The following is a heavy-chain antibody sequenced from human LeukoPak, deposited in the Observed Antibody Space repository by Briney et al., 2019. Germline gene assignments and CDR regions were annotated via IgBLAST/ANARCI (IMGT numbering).Heavy chain of an antibody. CDR2: MNPNSGNT. V-gene: IGHV1-8*03. Sequence: GASVKVSCKASGYTFTSYDINWVRQATGQGLEWMGWMNPNSGNTGYAQKFQGRVTITRDTSASTAYMELSSLRSEDTAVYYCASTGIWFGELPLDYWGQGTLVTVSS. CDR3: ASTGIWFGELPLDY. J-gene: IGHJ4*02. D-gene: IGHD3-10*01. CDR1: GYTFTSYD.